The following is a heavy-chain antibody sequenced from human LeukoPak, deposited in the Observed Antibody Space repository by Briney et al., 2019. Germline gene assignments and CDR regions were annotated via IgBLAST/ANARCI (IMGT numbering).Heavy chain of an antibody. J-gene: IGHJ5*02. CDR3: ARESWGPVGP. V-gene: IGHV3-66*02. Sequence: PGGSLRLSCAASGFIVSNNHMSWVRQAPGKGLEWVSLTYTDTSAYYADSVKGRFTISRDNSKNTLNLQMSSLRVEDTAVYYCARESWGPVGPWGQGTLVTVSS. CDR1: GFIVSNNH. CDR2: TYTDTSA. D-gene: IGHD7-27*01.